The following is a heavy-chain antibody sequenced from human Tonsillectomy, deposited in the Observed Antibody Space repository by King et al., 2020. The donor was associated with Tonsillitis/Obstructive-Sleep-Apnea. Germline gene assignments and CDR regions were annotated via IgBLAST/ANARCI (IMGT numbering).Heavy chain of an antibody. Sequence: VQLQQWGAGLLKPSATLSLTCAVYGGSFSGYYWSWIRQPPGKGLEWIGEINHSGSTNYNPPLKSRVTILVDTSKNQFSLKLRAVTAADTAVYYCAGGQIGVVVAAAQKGSWNWVDPWGQGTLVTLSS. CDR2: INHSGST. V-gene: IGHV4-34*01. CDR3: AGGQIGVVVAAAQKGSWNWVDP. D-gene: IGHD2-15*01. CDR1: GGSFSGYY. J-gene: IGHJ5*02.